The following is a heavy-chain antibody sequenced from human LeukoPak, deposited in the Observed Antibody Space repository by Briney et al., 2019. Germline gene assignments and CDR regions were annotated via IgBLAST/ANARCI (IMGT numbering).Heavy chain of an antibody. V-gene: IGHV1-69*04. Sequence: SVKVSCKASGGTFSSYAISWVRQAPGQGLEWMGRIIPILGIANYAQKFQGRVTITADKSTSTAYMELSSLRSEDTAVYYCARGAPPPYYYYYGMDVWGQGTTVTVSS. CDR2: IIPILGIA. CDR1: GGTFSSYA. CDR3: ARGAPPPYYYYYGMDV. J-gene: IGHJ6*02.